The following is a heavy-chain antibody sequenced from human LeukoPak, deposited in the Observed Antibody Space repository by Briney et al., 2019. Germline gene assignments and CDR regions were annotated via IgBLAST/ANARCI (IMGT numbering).Heavy chain of an antibody. CDR3: VTYYFDSSGPKKNY. CDR2: INHSGST. V-gene: IGHV4-34*01. J-gene: IGHJ4*02. D-gene: IGHD3-22*01. Sequence: PSETLSLTCSVSGGSISNDYWSWIRQPPGKGLEWIGEINHSGSTNYNPSLKSRVTISVDTSKKQFSLKLSSVTAADTAVYYCVTYYFDSSGPKKNYWGQGTLVTVSS. CDR1: GGSISNDY.